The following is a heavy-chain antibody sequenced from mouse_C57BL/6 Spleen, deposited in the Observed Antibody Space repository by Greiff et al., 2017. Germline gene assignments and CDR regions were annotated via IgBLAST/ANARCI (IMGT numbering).Heavy chain of an antibody. D-gene: IGHD2-5*01. Sequence: EVHLVESEGGLLQPGSSMKLSCTASGFTFSDYYMAWVRQVPETGLEWVANVNYDGSGTYYLDSLKSRFIISRDNAKNILYLQMSSVKSEDTATYYCAREDMGVYSNYYAMDYWGQGTSVTVSS. V-gene: IGHV5-16*01. CDR2: VNYDGSGT. CDR1: GFTFSDYY. CDR3: AREDMGVYSNYYAMDY. J-gene: IGHJ4*01.